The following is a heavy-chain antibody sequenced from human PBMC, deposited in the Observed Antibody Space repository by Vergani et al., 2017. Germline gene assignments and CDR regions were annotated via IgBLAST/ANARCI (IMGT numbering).Heavy chain of an antibody. CDR1: GFTFSCYW. D-gene: IGHD1-14*01. J-gene: IGHJ5*02. CDR3: ARDLRLLYNRFDP. CDR2: INSDGSST. V-gene: IGHV3-74*01. Sequence: EVQLVESGGGLVQPGVPLRLSCAASGFTFSCYWMHWVRQAPGKGLVWVSRINSDGSSTSYADSVKGRFTISRDNAKNTLYLQMNSLRDEDTGVYYCARDLRLLYNRFDPWGQGTLVTVSS.